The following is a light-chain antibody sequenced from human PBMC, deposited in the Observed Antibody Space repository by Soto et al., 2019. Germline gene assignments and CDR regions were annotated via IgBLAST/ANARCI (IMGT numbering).Light chain of an antibody. CDR1: RSVTTF. J-gene: IGKJ1*01. CDR2: EAS. Sequence: VVLTQSPGTLSLTPRERATLSFRASRSVTTFLAWYQQRPGQAPRLLISEASNRAAGIPARFSGSGSGTDFTLTISSLEPEDFAVYYCQQCHNWPRTFGQGTKVDI. CDR3: QQCHNWPRT. V-gene: IGKV3-11*01.